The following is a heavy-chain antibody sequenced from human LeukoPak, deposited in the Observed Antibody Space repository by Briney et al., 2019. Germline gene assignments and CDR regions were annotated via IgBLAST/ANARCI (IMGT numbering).Heavy chain of an antibody. V-gene: IGHV3-11*06. D-gene: IGHD2-15*01. J-gene: IGHJ4*02. CDR1: GFTLSDYY. CDR2: ISSSSSYI. CDR3: ASCSGGSCYSDY. Sequence: PGGSLRLSCAASGFTLSDYYMSWVRQAPGKGLEWVSSISSSSSYIYYADSVKGRFTISRDNAKNSLYLQMNSLRAEDTAVYYCASCSGGSCYSDYWGQGTLVTVSS.